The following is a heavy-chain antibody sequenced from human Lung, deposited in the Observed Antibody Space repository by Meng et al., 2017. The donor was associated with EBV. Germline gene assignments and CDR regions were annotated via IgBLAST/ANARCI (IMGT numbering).Heavy chain of an antibody. CDR3: ARRYGASAYNWFDP. CDR2: INHSGST. CDR1: GGSFSGYY. J-gene: IGHJ5*02. Sequence: GQLQQGGAWLLKPSETLSLTCSVYGGSFSGYYWSWIRQPPGKGLEWIGEINHSGSTNYNPSLKSRVTISVDTSKNQFSLKLSSVTAADTAVYYCARRYGASAYNWFDPWGQGTLVTVSS. V-gene: IGHV4-34*01. D-gene: IGHD4-17*01.